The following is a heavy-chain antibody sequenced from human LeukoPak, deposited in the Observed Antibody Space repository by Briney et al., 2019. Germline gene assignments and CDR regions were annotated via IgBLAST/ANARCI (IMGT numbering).Heavy chain of an antibody. V-gene: IGHV4-30-4*08. CDR2: IYYSGST. Sequence: PSETLSLTCTVSGGSISSGDYYWSWIRQPPGKGLEWIGYIYYSGSTYYNPSLKSRVTISVDTSKNQFSLKLSSVTAADTAVYYCARAKYYCDSSGYHDAFDIWGQGTMVTVSS. CDR1: GGSISSGDYY. CDR3: ARAKYYCDSSGYHDAFDI. J-gene: IGHJ3*02. D-gene: IGHD3-22*01.